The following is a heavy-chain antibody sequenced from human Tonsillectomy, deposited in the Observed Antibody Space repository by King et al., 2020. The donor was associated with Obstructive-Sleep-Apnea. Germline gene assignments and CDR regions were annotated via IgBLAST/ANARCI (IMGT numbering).Heavy chain of an antibody. CDR3: ARDRDRDYFDY. V-gene: IGHV3-30-3*01. CDR1: GFTFSSYA. Sequence: VQLVESGGGVVQPGRSLRLSCAASGFTFSSYAMHWVRQAPGKGLEWVAVISYDGSNKYYADSVKGRFTISRDNSKNTLYLQMNSLRAEDTAVYYCARDRDRDYFDYWGKGTLVTVSS. D-gene: IGHD3-16*02. CDR2: ISYDGSNK. J-gene: IGHJ4*02.